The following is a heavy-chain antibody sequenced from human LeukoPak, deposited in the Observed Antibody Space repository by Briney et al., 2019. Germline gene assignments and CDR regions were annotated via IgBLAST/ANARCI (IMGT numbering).Heavy chain of an antibody. CDR2: INHSGST. CDR3: ARGYPAAGFNY. Sequence: SETLSLTCAVYGGSFSGYYCSWIRQPPGKGLEWIGEINHSGSTNYNLSLKSRVTISVDTSKKQFSLKVSSVTAADTAVYYCARGYPAAGFNYWGQRTLVTVSS. V-gene: IGHV4-34*01. CDR1: GGSFSGYY. J-gene: IGHJ4*02. D-gene: IGHD6-13*01.